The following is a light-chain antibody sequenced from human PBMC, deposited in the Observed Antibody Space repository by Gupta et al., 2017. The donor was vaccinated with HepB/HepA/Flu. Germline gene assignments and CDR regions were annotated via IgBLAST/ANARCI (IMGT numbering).Light chain of an antibody. J-gene: IGLJ2*01. CDR2: GNN. CDR3: GTWDNDLSVV. CDR1: SANIGSNY. V-gene: IGLV1-51*01. Sequence: QSVLTQPPSVSAAPEEKVTISCSGSSANIGSNYVSWYQKFPGTAPKLLIYGNNKRPFGTPDRFSGSKSGTSATLGITGLQTGDEADYYCGTWDNDLSVVFGGGTKLTVL.